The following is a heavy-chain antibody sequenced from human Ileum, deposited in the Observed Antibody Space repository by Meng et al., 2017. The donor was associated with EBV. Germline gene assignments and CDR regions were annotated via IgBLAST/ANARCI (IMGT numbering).Heavy chain of an antibody. V-gene: IGHV4-39*02. J-gene: IGHJ4*02. CDR2: INYSGVT. Sequence: CTVSRAAIKCKTYIWSGIHKPPGKGLEWFGSINYSGVTLYMPSLMSRVTISVDTSKKQYSLKLSSVTAADTAVYYCAREEMSTIFDWGQGNLVTVSS. D-gene: IGHD5-24*01. CDR1: RAAIKCKTYI. CDR3: AREEMSTIFD.